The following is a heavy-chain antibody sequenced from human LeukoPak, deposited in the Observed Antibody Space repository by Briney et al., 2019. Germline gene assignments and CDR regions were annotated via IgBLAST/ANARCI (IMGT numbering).Heavy chain of an antibody. CDR2: IWYDGSNK. Sequence: GGSLRLSCAASGFTFSSYGMDWVRQAPGKGLEWVAVIWYDGSNKYYADSVKGRFTISRDNSKNTLYLQMNSLRAEDTAVYYCARDYLYYYDSSGYFQTDYWGQGTLVTVSS. V-gene: IGHV3-33*01. D-gene: IGHD3-22*01. CDR3: ARDYLYYYDSSGYFQTDY. J-gene: IGHJ4*02. CDR1: GFTFSSYG.